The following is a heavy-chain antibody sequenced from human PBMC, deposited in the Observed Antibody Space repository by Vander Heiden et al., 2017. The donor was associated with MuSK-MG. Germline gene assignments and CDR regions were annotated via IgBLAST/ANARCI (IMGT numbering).Heavy chain of an antibody. CDR3: ARRRNDAFDI. CDR1: GLTVTNNY. CDR2: VFTSGGI. V-gene: IGHV3-66*01. J-gene: IGHJ3*02. Sequence: EVQLVESGGDLVQPGGSLRLSCAASGLTVTNNYMTWVRQAPGKGLECVSVVFTSGGIYDADSARGRFTISRDSSTNTLYLKMRSLRTEDTAVYYCARRRNDAFDIWGQGTMVTVSS.